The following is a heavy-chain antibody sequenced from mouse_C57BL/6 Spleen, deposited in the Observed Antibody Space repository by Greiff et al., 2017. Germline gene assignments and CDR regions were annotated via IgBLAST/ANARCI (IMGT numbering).Heavy chain of an antibody. CDR1: GYSFTGYF. CDR2: ITPYNGDT. CDR3: SSFITTVVAKEDFDY. V-gene: IGHV1-20*01. J-gene: IGHJ2*01. D-gene: IGHD1-1*01. Sequence: EVQGVESGPELVKPGDSVKISCKASGYSFTGYFMNWVMQSHGKSLEWIGRITPYNGDTFYNQKFKGKATLTVDKSSSTAHMELRSLTSEDSAVYYCSSFITTVVAKEDFDYWGQGTTLTVSS.